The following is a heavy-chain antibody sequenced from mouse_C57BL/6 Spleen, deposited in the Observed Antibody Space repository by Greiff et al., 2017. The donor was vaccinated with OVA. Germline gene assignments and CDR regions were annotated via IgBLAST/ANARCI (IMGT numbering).Heavy chain of an antibody. CDR3: ARGGTTDFDY. D-gene: IGHD1-1*01. CDR1: GYTFTDYN. CDR2: INPNNGGT. V-gene: IGHV1-22*01. Sequence: DVQLQESGPELVKPGASVKMSCKASGYTFTDYNMHWVKQSHGKSLEWIGYINPNNGGTSYNQKFKGKATLTVNKSSSTAYMELRSLTSEDSAVYYCARGGTTDFDYWGQGTTLTVSS. J-gene: IGHJ2*01.